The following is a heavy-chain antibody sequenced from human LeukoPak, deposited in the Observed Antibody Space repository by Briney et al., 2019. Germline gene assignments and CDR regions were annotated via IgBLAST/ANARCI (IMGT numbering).Heavy chain of an antibody. V-gene: IGHV4-39*01. D-gene: IGHD4-17*01. J-gene: IGHJ4*02. CDR2: IYYSGST. CDR1: GGSISSTTYY. Sequence: SETLSLTCTVSGGSISSTTYYWGCIRQPPGKGLEWIGSIYYSGSTYYNPSLKSRVTMSVDTSKNQFSLNLSSVTAADTAVYYCARLYGDYYFDYWGQGTLVAVSS. CDR3: ARLYGDYYFDY.